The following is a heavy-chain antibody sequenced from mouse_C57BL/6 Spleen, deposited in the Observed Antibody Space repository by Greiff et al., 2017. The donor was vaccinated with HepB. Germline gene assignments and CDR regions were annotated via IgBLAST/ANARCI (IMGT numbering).Heavy chain of an antibody. Sequence: EVHLVESGEGLVKPGGSLKLSCAASGFTFSSYAMSWVRQTPEKRLEWVAYISSGGDYIYYADTVKGRFTISRDNARNTLYLQMSSLKSEDTAMYYCTRAVNDYNWYFDVWGTGTTVTVSS. V-gene: IGHV5-9-1*02. D-gene: IGHD2-4*01. J-gene: IGHJ1*03. CDR1: GFTFSSYA. CDR3: TRAVNDYNWYFDV. CDR2: ISSGGDYI.